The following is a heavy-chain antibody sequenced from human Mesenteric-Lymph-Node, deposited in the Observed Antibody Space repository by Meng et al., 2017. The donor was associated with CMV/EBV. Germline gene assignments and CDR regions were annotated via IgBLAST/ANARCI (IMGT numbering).Heavy chain of an antibody. Sequence: GESLKISCAASGFTFINYSMKWVRQAPGKGLMWVSRINSDGSGTTYADSVKGRFTISRDNAKNTLYLQMNSLRAEDTAVYYCARGNAHAFDYWGQGTLVTVSS. D-gene: IGHD1-1*01. V-gene: IGHV3-74*01. CDR1: GFTFINYS. CDR3: ARGNAHAFDY. J-gene: IGHJ4*02. CDR2: INSDGSGT.